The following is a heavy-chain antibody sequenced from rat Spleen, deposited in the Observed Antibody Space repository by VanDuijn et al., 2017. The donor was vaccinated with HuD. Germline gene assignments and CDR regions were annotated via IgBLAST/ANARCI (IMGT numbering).Heavy chain of an antibody. V-gene: IGHV5S13*01. CDR3: TRGYVMDA. J-gene: IGHJ4*01. CDR1: GFTFSDYY. Sequence: EVQLVESGGGLVQPGRSLKLSCAASGFTFSDYYMAWVRQAPTKGLEWVASISNGGDNTYYRDSVKGRFTISRDNAKNTQYLQMDSLRSEDTATYYCTRGYVMDAWGQGASVTVSS. CDR2: ISNGGDNT.